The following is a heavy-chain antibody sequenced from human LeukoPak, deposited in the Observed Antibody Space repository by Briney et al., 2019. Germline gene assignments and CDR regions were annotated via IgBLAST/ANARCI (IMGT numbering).Heavy chain of an antibody. CDR1: GDSISTYY. V-gene: IGHV4-59*01. J-gene: IGHJ4*02. D-gene: IGHD1-26*01. Sequence: PSETLSLTCSVSGDSISTYYWSWIRQPPGKVLEWIGYIYYSGNTNYNPSLKSRLTISVDTSKSQFSLKLSSVTAADTAVYYCARVGAGSFDYWGQGSLVTVSS. CDR3: ARVGAGSFDY. CDR2: IYYSGNT.